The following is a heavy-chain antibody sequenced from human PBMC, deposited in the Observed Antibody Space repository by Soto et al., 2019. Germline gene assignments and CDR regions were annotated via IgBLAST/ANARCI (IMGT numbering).Heavy chain of an antibody. Sequence: QVQLVQSGAEVKKPGSSVKVSCKASGDTFRTYAISWVRQAPGQGLEWMGGIIPILDTANHAQKFQGRVTITADESTSTAYIELSSLRSEDTAVYYCARDGLVSSSGYYPRYWGQGTLVTVSS. D-gene: IGHD3-22*01. CDR2: IIPILDTA. CDR3: ARDGLVSSSGYYPRY. CDR1: GDTFRTYA. V-gene: IGHV1-69*12. J-gene: IGHJ4*02.